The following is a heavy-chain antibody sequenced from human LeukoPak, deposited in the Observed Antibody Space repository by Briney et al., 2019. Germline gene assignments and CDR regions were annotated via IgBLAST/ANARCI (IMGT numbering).Heavy chain of an antibody. CDR1: GFTFSSYW. V-gene: IGHV3-74*01. J-gene: IGHJ4*02. CDR2: INSDGSST. D-gene: IGHD5-18*01. Sequence: PGGSLRLSCAASGFTFSSYWMHWVRQASGRGLVWVSRINSDGSSTSYADSVKGRFTISRDNAKNTLYLQMNSLRAEDTAVYYCARVADTAMDVFDYWGQGTLVTVSS. CDR3: ARVADTAMDVFDY.